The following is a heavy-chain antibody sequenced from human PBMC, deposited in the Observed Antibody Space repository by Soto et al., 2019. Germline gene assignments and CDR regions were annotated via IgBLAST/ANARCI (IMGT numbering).Heavy chain of an antibody. CDR3: ARDPPDY. CDR1: GYTFTSYG. Sequence: QVQLVQSGAEVKKPGASVKVSCKTSGYTFTSYGFNWVRQAPGQGLDWMGWISTYNGNTNYAQNLQDRATMTTETSTTTAYMELRSLRSDDTAVYYCARDPPDYWGQGTRVTVSS. CDR2: ISTYNGNT. J-gene: IGHJ4*02. V-gene: IGHV1-18*04.